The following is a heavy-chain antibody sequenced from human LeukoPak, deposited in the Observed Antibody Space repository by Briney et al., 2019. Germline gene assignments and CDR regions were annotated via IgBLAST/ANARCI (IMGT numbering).Heavy chain of an antibody. Sequence: SETPSLTCTVSGGSISSSSYYWGWIRQPPGKGLEWIGSIYYSGSTYYNPSLKSRVTISVDTSKNQFSLKLSSVTAADTAVYYCARGYYYGSGSYYNVFDPWGQGTLVTVSS. CDR3: ARGYYYGSGSYYNVFDP. CDR1: GGSISSSSYY. V-gene: IGHV4-39*01. J-gene: IGHJ5*02. CDR2: IYYSGST. D-gene: IGHD3-10*01.